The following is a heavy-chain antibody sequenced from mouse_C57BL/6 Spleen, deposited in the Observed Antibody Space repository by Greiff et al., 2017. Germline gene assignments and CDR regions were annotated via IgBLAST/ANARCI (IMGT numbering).Heavy chain of an antibody. V-gene: IGHV1-52*01. CDR3: ARSRDYYGSSYWYFDV. CDR2: IDPSDSET. D-gene: IGHD1-1*01. J-gene: IGHJ1*03. Sequence: QVHVKQPGAELVRPGSSVKLSCKASGYTFTSYWMHWVKQRPIQGLEWIGNIDPSDSETHYNQKFKDKATLTVDKSSSTAYMQLSSLTSEDSAVYYCARSRDYYGSSYWYFDVWGTGTTVTVSS. CDR1: GYTFTSYW.